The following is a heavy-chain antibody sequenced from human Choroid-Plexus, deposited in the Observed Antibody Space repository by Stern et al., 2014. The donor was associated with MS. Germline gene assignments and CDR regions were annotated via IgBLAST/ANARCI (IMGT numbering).Heavy chain of an antibody. CDR2: ISYDGSDK. CDR3: AKDRQWSTYFFAY. V-gene: IGHV3-30*18. J-gene: IGHJ4*02. CDR1: GFTFSNFG. Sequence: QVQLVESGGGVAQPGRPLILSCAASGFTFSNFGMHWVRQAPGKGLERVALISYDGSDKYYADSVKGRFTIFRDNSKNTLYMHMNSLRAEDTAVYYCAKDRQWSTYFFAYWGQGSLVTVSS. D-gene: IGHD2-15*01.